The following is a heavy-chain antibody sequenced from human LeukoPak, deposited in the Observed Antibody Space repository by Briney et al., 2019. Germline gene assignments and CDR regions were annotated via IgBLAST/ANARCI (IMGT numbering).Heavy chain of an antibody. V-gene: IGHV3-23*01. CDR2: ITGHGGTT. J-gene: IGHJ4*02. Sequence: GGSLRLSCAASRFTFSSYAMSWVRQAPGKGLEWVSSITGHGGTTYYADSVRGRFTVSRDNSNNTLYLQMNSLRAEDTAVYYSAKDRPFGDFRRRDPDFWGQGTLVTVSS. CDR3: AKDRPFGDFRRRDPDF. D-gene: IGHD4-17*01. CDR1: RFTFSSYA.